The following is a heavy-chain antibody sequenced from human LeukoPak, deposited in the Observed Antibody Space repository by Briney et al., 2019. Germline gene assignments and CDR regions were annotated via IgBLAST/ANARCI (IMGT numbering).Heavy chain of an antibody. CDR3: AELGITMIGGV. J-gene: IGHJ6*04. V-gene: IGHV3-48*03. Sequence: GESLRLSCAASGFTFSSYEMNWVRQAPAKGLEWVSYISSSGSTIYYADSVKGRFTISRDNAKNSLYLQMSSLRAEDTAVYYCAELGITMIGGVWGKGTTVTISS. CDR1: GFTFSSYE. CDR2: ISSSGSTI. D-gene: IGHD3-10*02.